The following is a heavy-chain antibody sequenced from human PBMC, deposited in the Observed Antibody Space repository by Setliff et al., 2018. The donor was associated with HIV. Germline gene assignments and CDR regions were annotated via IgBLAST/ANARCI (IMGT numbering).Heavy chain of an antibody. D-gene: IGHD2-15*01. CDR3: ARVVAATHYYYSYMYV. CDR2: IYTSETT. CDR1: GGSRSSGSYY. Sequence: PSETLSLTCNVSGGSRSSGSYYWSWIRQPAGKELEWIGHIYTSETTNYNPSLKSRVTISLDTSNNHFSLKLRSVTATDTAVYYCARVVAATHYYYSYMYVWGKETTVTVSS. J-gene: IGHJ6*03. V-gene: IGHV4-61*09.